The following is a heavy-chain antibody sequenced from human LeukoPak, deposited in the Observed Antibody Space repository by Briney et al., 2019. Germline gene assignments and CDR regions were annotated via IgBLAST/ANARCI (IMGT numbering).Heavy chain of an antibody. V-gene: IGHV4-59*01. CDR1: GGSISSYY. Sequence: SETLSLTCSASGGSISSYYWIWLRQSPGKGLEWIGSIDYSGSIKYNPSLKSRATISVDTSKNQFSLKLSSVTAADTAVYYCARVVVGATWYFDYWGQGTLVTVSS. D-gene: IGHD1-26*01. J-gene: IGHJ4*02. CDR2: IDYSGSI. CDR3: ARVVVGATWYFDY.